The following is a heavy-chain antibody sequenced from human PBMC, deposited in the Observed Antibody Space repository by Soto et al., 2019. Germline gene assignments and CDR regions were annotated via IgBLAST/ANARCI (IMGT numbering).Heavy chain of an antibody. D-gene: IGHD2-2*02. Sequence: SVPVSCPPSGGTLRSSPISWVRKAPGQWLEWMGGIIPIFGTANYAQKFQGRVTITADESTSTAYMELSSLRSEDTAVYYCAREVVVVPAAIAYYYYGRDGWGQGTTVSVSA. J-gene: IGHJ6*01. CDR3: AREVVVVPAAIAYYYYGRDG. V-gene: IGHV1-69*13. CDR1: GGTLRSSP. CDR2: IIPIFGTA.